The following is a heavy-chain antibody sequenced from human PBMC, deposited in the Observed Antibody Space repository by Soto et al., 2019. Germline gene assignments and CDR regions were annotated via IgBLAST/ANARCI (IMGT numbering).Heavy chain of an antibody. J-gene: IGHJ5*02. D-gene: IGHD6-13*01. V-gene: IGHV1-18*01. Sequence: QVQLVQSGAEVKKPGASVKVSCKASGYTFNSYGITWVRQAPGQGLEWMGWISAYNGNTNHAQKLQGRVTVTTDTSTSTADMELRSLRSDDTAVYYCARGSKPGIAAAGTVSFDPWGQGTLVTVSS. CDR1: GYTFNSYG. CDR3: ARGSKPGIAAAGTVSFDP. CDR2: ISAYNGNT.